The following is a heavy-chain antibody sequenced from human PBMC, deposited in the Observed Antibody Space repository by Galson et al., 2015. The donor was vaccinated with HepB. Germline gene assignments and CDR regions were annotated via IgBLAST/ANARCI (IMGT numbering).Heavy chain of an antibody. CDR1: GYTFTSYG. J-gene: IGHJ4*02. CDR3: ARWKQWLTGSVTLDY. Sequence: SVKVSCKASGYTFTSYGISWVRQAPGQGLEWMGWISAYNGNTNYAQKLQGRVTMTTDTSTSTAYMELRSLRSDDTAVYYCARWKQWLTGSVTLDYWGQGTLVTVSS. CDR2: ISAYNGNT. V-gene: IGHV1-18*01. D-gene: IGHD6-19*01.